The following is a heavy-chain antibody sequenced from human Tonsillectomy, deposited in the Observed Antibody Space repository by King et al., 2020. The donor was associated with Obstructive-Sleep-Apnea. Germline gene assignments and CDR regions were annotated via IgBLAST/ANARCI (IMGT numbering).Heavy chain of an antibody. CDR1: GFTFSSYS. Sequence: VQLVESGGGLVKPGGSLRLSCAASGFTFSSYSMNWVRQAPGKGLEWVSSISSSSSYIYYADSVKGRFTISRDNAKNSLYLQMNSLRAEDTAVYYCARGEGGYSYGYYFDYWGQGTLVTVSS. J-gene: IGHJ4*02. CDR3: ARGEGGYSYGYYFDY. D-gene: IGHD5-18*01. CDR2: ISSSSSYI. V-gene: IGHV3-21*01.